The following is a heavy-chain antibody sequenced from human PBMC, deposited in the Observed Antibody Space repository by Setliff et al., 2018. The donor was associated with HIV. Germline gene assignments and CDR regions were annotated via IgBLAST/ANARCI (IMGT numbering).Heavy chain of an antibody. CDR2: ITPRGGDA. V-gene: IGHV1-46*01. J-gene: IGHJ4*02. D-gene: IGHD1-26*01. CDR3: ARDLFRRVGPFQPPGY. Sequence: VASVKVSCKASEYTFTSRKVHWVRQAPGQGLEWMGIITPRGGDANYAQNSQGRVSMTTDTSTRTAYMELRSLRFDDTAIYYCARDLFRRVGPFQPPGYWGQGTLVTVS. CDR1: EYTFTSRK.